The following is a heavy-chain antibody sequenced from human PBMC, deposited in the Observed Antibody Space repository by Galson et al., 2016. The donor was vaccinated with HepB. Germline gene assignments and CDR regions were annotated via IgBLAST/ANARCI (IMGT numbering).Heavy chain of an antibody. CDR2: IGGSGGGT. Sequence: SLRLSCAASGLTFSIYAMSWVRQAPGKGLEWVSGIGGSGGGTYYADSVKGRFTISRDDSKNTLYLQMNSLRAEDTALYYCAKPIYCGSGTQGDYWGQGTLVTVSS. V-gene: IGHV3-23*01. J-gene: IGHJ4*02. D-gene: IGHD3-10*01. CDR3: AKPIYCGSGTQGDY. CDR1: GLTFSIYA.